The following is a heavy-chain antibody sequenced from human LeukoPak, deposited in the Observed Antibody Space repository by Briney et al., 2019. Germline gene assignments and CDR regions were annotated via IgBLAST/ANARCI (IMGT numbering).Heavy chain of an antibody. Sequence: PGGSLRLSCAASGFTFDDYAMHWVRQAPGKGLEWVSGISWNSGSIGYADSVKGRFTISRDNAKNSLYLQMNSLRAEDMALYYCAKGGYSSSSEYYFDYWGQGTLVTVSS. CDR3: AKGGYSSSSEYYFDY. D-gene: IGHD6-6*01. CDR1: GFTFDDYA. V-gene: IGHV3-9*03. CDR2: ISWNSGSI. J-gene: IGHJ4*02.